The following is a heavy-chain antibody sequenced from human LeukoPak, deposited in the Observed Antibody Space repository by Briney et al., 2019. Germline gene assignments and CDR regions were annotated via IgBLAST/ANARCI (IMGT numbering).Heavy chain of an antibody. CDR2: ISWNSGSI. V-gene: IGHV3-9*01. J-gene: IGHJ1*01. CDR3: AKDMGGGYYDSSGYYRPEYFQH. CDR1: GFTFDDYA. D-gene: IGHD3-22*01. Sequence: PGRSLRLSCAASGFTFDDYAMHWVRQAPGKGLEWVSGISWNSGSIGYADSVKGRFTISRDNAKNSLYLQMNSLRAEDTALYYCAKDMGGGYYDSSGYYRPEYFQHWGQGTLVTVSS.